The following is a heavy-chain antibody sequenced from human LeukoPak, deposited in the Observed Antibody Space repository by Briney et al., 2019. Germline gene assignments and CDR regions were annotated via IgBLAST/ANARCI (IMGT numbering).Heavy chain of an antibody. CDR3: AKGGNYDFWSGPDY. D-gene: IGHD3-3*01. CDR1: GFTFSSYG. CDR2: IRYDGSNK. J-gene: IGHJ4*02. V-gene: IGHV3-30*02. Sequence: PVGSLRLSCAASGFTFSSYGMHWVRRAPGKGLEWVAFIRYDGSNKYYADSVKGRFTISRDNSKNTLYLQMNSLRAEDTAVYYCAKGGNYDFWSGPDYWGQGTLVTVSS.